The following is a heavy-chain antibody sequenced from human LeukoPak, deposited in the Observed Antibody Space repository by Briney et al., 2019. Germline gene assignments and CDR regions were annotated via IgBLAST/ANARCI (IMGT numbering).Heavy chain of an antibody. J-gene: IGHJ4*02. D-gene: IGHD3-22*01. CDR1: GFTFSSYA. CDR2: ISGSGGST. CDR3: ARSSSAYLYFDY. V-gene: IGHV3-23*01. Sequence: GGSLRLSCAASGFTFSSYAMSLVRQAPGKGLEWVSAISGSGGSTYYADSVKGRFTISRDNSKNTLYLQMNSLRAEDTAVYYCARSSSAYLYFDYWGQGTLVTVSS.